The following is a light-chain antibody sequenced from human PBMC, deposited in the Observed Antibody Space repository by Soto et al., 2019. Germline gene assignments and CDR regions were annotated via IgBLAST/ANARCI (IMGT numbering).Light chain of an antibody. CDR2: GAS. CDR3: QQYGNSPFT. V-gene: IGKV3-20*01. CDR1: QSVRSSY. Sequence: EIVLTQSPGTLSLSPGERATLSCRASQSVRSSYLAWYQQKPGQAPRLLSYGASSRATGIPDRFSGSGSGTDFTLTLSRLEPEDFAVYYCQQYGNSPFTFGPGTKVDIK. J-gene: IGKJ3*01.